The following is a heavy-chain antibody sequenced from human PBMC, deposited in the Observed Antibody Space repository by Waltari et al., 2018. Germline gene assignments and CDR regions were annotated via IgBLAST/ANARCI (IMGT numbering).Heavy chain of an antibody. V-gene: IGHV4-34*01. Sequence: QVQLQQWGAGLLKPSETLSLTCAVYGGSFSGYYWSWIRQPPGKGLEWIGEINHSGSTNYNPSLKSRVTISVDTSKNQFSLKLSSVTAADTAVYYCARGRGTMVRGAQGQYYMDVWGKGTTVTISS. CDR3: ARGRGTMVRGAQGQYYMDV. CDR2: INHSGST. CDR1: GGSFSGYY. J-gene: IGHJ6*03. D-gene: IGHD3-10*01.